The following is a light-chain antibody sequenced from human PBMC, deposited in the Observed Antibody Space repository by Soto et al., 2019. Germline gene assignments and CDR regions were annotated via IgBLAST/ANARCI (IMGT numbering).Light chain of an antibody. CDR2: GAS. J-gene: IGKJ1*01. CDR3: HQYGRSLWT. Sequence: EIVLTQSPGTLSLSPGDRDTLTCRASQSVSNNYLAWYQQKPGQAPRLLIDGASNRATGIPDRFSGRGSWTDCTLTSSRLEPEDFAVYYCHQYGRSLWTFGQGTKVDIK. V-gene: IGKV3-20*01. CDR1: QSVSNNY.